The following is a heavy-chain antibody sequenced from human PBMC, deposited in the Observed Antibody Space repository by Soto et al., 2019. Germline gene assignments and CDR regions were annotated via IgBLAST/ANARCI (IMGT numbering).Heavy chain of an antibody. D-gene: IGHD6-13*01. Sequence: PSETLSLTCTVSGRTISGSSYYWGWVRQPPGKGLEWIGSIHYSGDAYYNPSLNNRVTISVDTSKNQLSLKVTSVTAADTAVYYCARHAPSSWFDSWGQGVLVTVSS. CDR3: ARHAPSSWFDS. CDR2: IHYSGDA. CDR1: GRTISGSSYY. J-gene: IGHJ5*01. V-gene: IGHV4-39*01.